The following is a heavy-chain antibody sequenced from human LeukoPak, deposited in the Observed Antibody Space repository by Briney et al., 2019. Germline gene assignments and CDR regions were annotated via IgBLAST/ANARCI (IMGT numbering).Heavy chain of an antibody. D-gene: IGHD1-14*01. Sequence: SETLSLTCTVSGDSISSYYWSWIRQPPGKGLEWIGYIYYSGSTNYNPSLKSRVTISVDTSKNQFSLKLSSVTAADTAVYYCARRSPITPNYFDYWGQGTLVTVSS. CDR3: ARRSPITPNYFDY. V-gene: IGHV4-59*08. CDR1: GDSISSYY. CDR2: IYYSGST. J-gene: IGHJ4*02.